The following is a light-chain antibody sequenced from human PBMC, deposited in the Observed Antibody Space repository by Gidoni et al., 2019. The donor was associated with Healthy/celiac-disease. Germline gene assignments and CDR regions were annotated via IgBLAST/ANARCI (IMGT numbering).Light chain of an antibody. Sequence: DIQMTQSPSSLSASVGDRVTITCRASQSISSYLNWYQQKPGKAPKLLIYAASSLQSGVPSRLSGSGSGTDFTHTISSLQPEDFATYYCQQSYSTPLTFGGXTKVEIK. J-gene: IGKJ4*01. CDR2: AAS. CDR3: QQSYSTPLT. CDR1: QSISSY. V-gene: IGKV1-39*01.